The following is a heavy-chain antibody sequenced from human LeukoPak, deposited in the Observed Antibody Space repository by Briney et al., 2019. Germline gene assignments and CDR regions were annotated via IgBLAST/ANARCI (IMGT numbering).Heavy chain of an antibody. Sequence: GGSLRLSCAASGFTFSSYSMNWVRQAPGKGLEWVSYISSSSSTIYYADSVKGRFTISRDNAKNSLYLQMNSLRAEDTAVYYCARDQGLYYYYYYVDVWGKGTTVTVSS. CDR1: GFTFSSYS. J-gene: IGHJ6*03. V-gene: IGHV3-48*01. CDR3: ARDQGLYYYYYYVDV. CDR2: ISSSSSTI.